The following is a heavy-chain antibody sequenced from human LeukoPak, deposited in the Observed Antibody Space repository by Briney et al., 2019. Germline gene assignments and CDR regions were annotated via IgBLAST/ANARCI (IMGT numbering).Heavy chain of an antibody. CDR3: ARDQVATGVPAVYYYYGMDV. D-gene: IGHD5-12*01. CDR1: GYTFTGYY. J-gene: IGHJ6*02. CDR2: INPNSGGT. V-gene: IGHV1-2*02. Sequence: ASVEVSCKASGYTFTGYYMHWVRQAPGQGLEWMGWINPNSGGTNYAQKFQGRVTMTRDTSISTAYMELSRLRSDDTAVYYCARDQVATGVPAVYYYYGMDVWGQGTTVTVSS.